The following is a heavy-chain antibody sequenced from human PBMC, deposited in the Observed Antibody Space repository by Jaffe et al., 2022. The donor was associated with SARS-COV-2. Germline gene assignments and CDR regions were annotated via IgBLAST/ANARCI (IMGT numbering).Heavy chain of an antibody. V-gene: IGHV3-30*04. CDR1: GFTLSSHA. CDR2: ISYDGNNK. D-gene: IGHD2-2*01. CDR3: ARALKENTKTMDV. J-gene: IGHJ6*03. Sequence: QVQLVESGGGVVQPGRSLRLSCVASGFTLSSHAMHWVRQAPGKGLEWVTLISYDGNNKYYADSVRGRFTISRENSRNSLYLQMNSLRGEDTGVYFCARALKENTKTMDVWGKGTTVTVSS.